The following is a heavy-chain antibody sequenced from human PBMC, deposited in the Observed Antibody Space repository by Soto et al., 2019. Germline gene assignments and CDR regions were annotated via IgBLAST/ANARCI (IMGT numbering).Heavy chain of an antibody. V-gene: IGHV3-48*01. D-gene: IGHD6-19*01. CDR2: ISSSSRTL. CDR1: GFTFSTYR. CDR3: SRSAVAGTSWFYP. Sequence: EVQLVESGGGLVQPGGSLRLSCAASGFTFSTYRMNWVRQAPGKGLEGVSYISSSSRTLYYADSVKGRCTISRDNDKNSLYLQMNGLRAEDTGVYYCSRSAVAGTSWFYPWGQGTLGTVSS. J-gene: IGHJ5*02.